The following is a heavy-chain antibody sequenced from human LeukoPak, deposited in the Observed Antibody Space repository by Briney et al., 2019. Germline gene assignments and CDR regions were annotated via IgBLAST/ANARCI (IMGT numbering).Heavy chain of an antibody. Sequence: ASVKVSCKASGYTFTGYYMHWVRQAPGQGLEWMGWINPNSGGTNYAQKFQGGVTMTRDTSISTAYMELSRLRSDDTAVYYCARDFCSSTSCYGGRSGYWGQGTLVTVSS. CDR3: ARDFCSSTSCYGGRSGY. D-gene: IGHD2-2*01. J-gene: IGHJ4*02. V-gene: IGHV1-2*02. CDR1: GYTFTGYY. CDR2: INPNSGGT.